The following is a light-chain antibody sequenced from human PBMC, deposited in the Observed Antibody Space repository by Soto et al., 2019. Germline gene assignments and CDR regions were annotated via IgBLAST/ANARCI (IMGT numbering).Light chain of an antibody. J-gene: IGKJ4*01. CDR2: GAS. Sequence: EIAMTQSPVTLSASPGERVTLSCRASQSVNINLAWYQQRPGQAPRVLIYGASNRASGIPDRFSGSGSGTHFTLTIRSLEPDDVALYYCQQYKDWPPLTFGGGTRVEIK. V-gene: IGKV3D-15*01. CDR1: QSVNIN. CDR3: QQYKDWPPLT.